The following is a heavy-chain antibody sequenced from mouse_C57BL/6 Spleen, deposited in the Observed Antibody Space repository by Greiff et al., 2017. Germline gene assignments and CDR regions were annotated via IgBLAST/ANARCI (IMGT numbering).Heavy chain of an antibody. Sequence: VQLQQSGAELVRPGASVKLSCKASGCTFTDYYINWVKQRPGQGLEWIARIYPGSGNTYYNEKFKGKATLTAEKSSSTAYMQLSSLTSEDSAVYFCARGDEGYWGQGTTLTVSS. CDR3: ARGDEGY. CDR2: IYPGSGNT. CDR1: GCTFTDYY. J-gene: IGHJ2*01. D-gene: IGHD3-3*01. V-gene: IGHV1-76*01.